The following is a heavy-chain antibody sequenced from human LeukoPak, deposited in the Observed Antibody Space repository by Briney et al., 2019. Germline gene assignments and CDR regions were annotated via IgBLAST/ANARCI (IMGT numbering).Heavy chain of an antibody. D-gene: IGHD2-2*02. V-gene: IGHV4-31*03. CDR2: IYYSGST. Sequence: PSQTLSLTCTVSGGSISSGGYYWSWIRQHPGKGLEWIGYIYYSGSTYYNPSLKSRVTISVDTSKNQFSLKLSSVTAADTAVYYCARGILHFYCSSTSCYRGPSDRVFDYWGQGTLVTVSS. J-gene: IGHJ4*02. CDR1: GGSISSGGYY. CDR3: ARGILHFYCSSTSCYRGPSDRVFDY.